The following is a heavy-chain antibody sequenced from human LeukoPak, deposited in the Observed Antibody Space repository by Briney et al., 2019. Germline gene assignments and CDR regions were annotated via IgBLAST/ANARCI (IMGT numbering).Heavy chain of an antibody. Sequence: GGSLRLSCAASGFTFSSYAMHWVRQAPGKGLEWVAVISYDGSNKYYADSVKGRFTISRDNSKNTLYLQMNSLRAEDTAVYYCARDDGPYCSSTSCYTTVGLDYWGQGTLVTVSS. CDR1: GFTFSSYA. CDR2: ISYDGSNK. J-gene: IGHJ4*02. CDR3: ARDDGPYCSSTSCYTTVGLDY. V-gene: IGHV3-30-3*01. D-gene: IGHD2-2*02.